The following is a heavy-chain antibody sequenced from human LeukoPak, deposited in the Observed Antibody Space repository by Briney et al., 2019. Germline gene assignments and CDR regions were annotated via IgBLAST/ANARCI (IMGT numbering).Heavy chain of an antibody. CDR3: AKSRPRTNIAAAGKDYFDY. J-gene: IGHJ4*02. CDR2: ISGSGGST. D-gene: IGHD6-13*01. V-gene: IGHV3-23*01. CDR1: GFTFSSYA. Sequence: GGSLRLSCAASGFTFSSYAMSWVRQAPGKGLEWVSAISGSGGSTYYADSVKGRFTISRDNSKNTLYLQMNSLRAEDTAVYYCAKSRPRTNIAAAGKDYFDYWGQGTLVTVSS.